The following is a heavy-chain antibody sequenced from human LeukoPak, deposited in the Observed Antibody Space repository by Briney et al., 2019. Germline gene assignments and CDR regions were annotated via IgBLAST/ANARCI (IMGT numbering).Heavy chain of an antibody. CDR3: ARLDSSSFDL. Sequence: SETLSLTCTVSGGSISSSSYYWGWIRQPPGQGLEWIGSIYYSGSTYYNPSLKSRVTISVDTSKNQFSLKLSSVTAADTAVYYCARLDSSSFDLWGRGTLVTVSS. V-gene: IGHV4-39*01. J-gene: IGHJ2*01. CDR1: GGSISSSSYY. D-gene: IGHD3-9*01. CDR2: IYYSGST.